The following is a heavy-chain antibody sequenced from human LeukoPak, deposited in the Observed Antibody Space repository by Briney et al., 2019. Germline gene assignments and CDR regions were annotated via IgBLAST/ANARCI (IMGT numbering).Heavy chain of an antibody. CDR3: AKFVITFGGVIAALDY. CDR2: ISGSGGST. J-gene: IGHJ4*02. Sequence: GGSLRLSCAASGFTFSSYAMSWVRQAPGKGLEWVSAISGSGGSTYYADSVKGRFTISRDNSKNTLYLQMNSLRAEDTAVYYCAKFVITFGGVIAALDYWGQGTLVTVSS. V-gene: IGHV3-23*01. CDR1: GFTFSSYA. D-gene: IGHD3-16*02.